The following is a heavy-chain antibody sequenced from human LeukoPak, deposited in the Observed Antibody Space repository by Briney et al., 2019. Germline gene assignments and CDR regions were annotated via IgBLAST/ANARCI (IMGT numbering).Heavy chain of an antibody. V-gene: IGHV3-74*01. CDR3: VVWGEDRSGHRFDF. J-gene: IGHJ4*02. CDR1: GFTFDYYW. Sequence: PGGSLRLSCAASGFTFDYYWMHWARQAPGKGLMWVSRINTDGSNTHYADSVKGRFTISRDNAKNTLYLQMNGLRVEDTAVYYCVVWGEDRSGHRFDFWGQGTLVTVSS. CDR2: INTDGSNT. D-gene: IGHD3-22*01.